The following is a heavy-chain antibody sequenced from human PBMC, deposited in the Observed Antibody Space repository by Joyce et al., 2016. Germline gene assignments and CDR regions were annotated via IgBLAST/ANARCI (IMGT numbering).Heavy chain of an antibody. V-gene: IGHV1-69*12. CDR3: ARGGTSSDHFFFYTLDI. J-gene: IGHJ6*02. D-gene: IGHD1-14*01. CDR1: GGAFSNFT. Sequence: QVLLVQSGATVKRPGSSLKVSCKSSGGAFSNFTVNWVRQAPRQRLEWMGGIIQFFGAAKYAEHFQGRVTLTADVSTRTACMELSSLTAADTAVYYCARGGTSSDHFFFYTLDIWGPGTTVIVSS. CDR2: IIQFFGAA.